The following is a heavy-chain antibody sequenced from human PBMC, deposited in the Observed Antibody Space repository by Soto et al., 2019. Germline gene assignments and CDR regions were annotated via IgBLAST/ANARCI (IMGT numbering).Heavy chain of an antibody. V-gene: IGHV1-69*13. CDR3: ARIRFDNSGYPSYYYGMDV. J-gene: IGHJ6*02. Sequence: SVKVSCKASGGTFSSYAISWVRQAPGQGLEWMGGIIPTFGTANYAQKFQGRVTITADESTSTAYMELSSLRSEDTAVYYCARIRFDNSGYPSYYYGMDVWGQGTTVTVSS. CDR1: GGTFSSYA. D-gene: IGHD5-12*01. CDR2: IIPTFGTA.